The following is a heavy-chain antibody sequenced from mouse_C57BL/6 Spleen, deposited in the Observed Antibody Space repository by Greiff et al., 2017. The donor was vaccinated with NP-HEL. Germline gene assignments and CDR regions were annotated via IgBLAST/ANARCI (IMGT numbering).Heavy chain of an antibody. CDR3: YYGSSYYAMDY. D-gene: IGHD1-1*01. J-gene: IGHJ4*01. V-gene: IGHV1-64*01. CDR2: IHPNSGST. Sequence: QVQLQQPGAELVKPGASVKLSCKASGYTFTSYWMHWVKQRPGQGLEWIGMIHPNSGSTNYNEKFKSKATLTVDKSSSTAYMQRSSLTSEDSAVYYCYYGSSYYAMDYWGQGTSVTVSS. CDR1: GYTFTSYW.